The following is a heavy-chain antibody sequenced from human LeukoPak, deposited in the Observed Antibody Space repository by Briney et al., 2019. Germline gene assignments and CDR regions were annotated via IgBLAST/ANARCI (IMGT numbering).Heavy chain of an antibody. J-gene: IGHJ4*02. CDR3: ARDQSRVGGTRPVDF. D-gene: IGHD1-26*01. CDR2: IRVKNGDT. Sequence: ASVKVSCKASGYTFSNYGISWVRQAPGQGLEWMGWIRVKNGDTTYAQKLQGRVTMTIDTSTSTAYMDLRSLTSDDTAVYSCARDQSRVGGTRPVDFWGQGTLVTVSS. V-gene: IGHV1-18*01. CDR1: GYTFSNYG.